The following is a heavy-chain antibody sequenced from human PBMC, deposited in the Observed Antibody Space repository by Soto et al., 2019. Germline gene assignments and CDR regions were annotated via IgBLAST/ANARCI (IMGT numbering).Heavy chain of an antibody. CDR1: GFTFHQYT. Sequence: EVQLVESGGGLVQPGRSLRLACAASGFTFHQYTMHWVRQAPGKGLEWVSSITWHSGSIGYADSVKGRFTIARDNAKNSLYLQMNSLRGEDTALYYCAKEMITFGDFNYYYMDVWGNGTTVTVSS. V-gene: IGHV3-9*01. J-gene: IGHJ6*03. D-gene: IGHD3-16*01. CDR3: AKEMITFGDFNYYYMDV. CDR2: ITWHSGSI.